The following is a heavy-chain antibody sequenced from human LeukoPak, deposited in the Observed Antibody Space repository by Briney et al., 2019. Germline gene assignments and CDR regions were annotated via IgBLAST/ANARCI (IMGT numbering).Heavy chain of an antibody. CDR1: GGTFSSYA. V-gene: IGHV1-69*06. CDR2: ITPIFGTA. D-gene: IGHD5-12*01. CDR3: ASTDNSGYGPGFDY. J-gene: IGHJ4*02. Sequence: ASVKVSCKASGGTFSSYAISWVRQAPGQGLEWMGGITPIFGTANYAQKFQGRVTITADKSTSTAYMELSSLRSEDTAVYYCASTDNSGYGPGFDYWGQGTLVTVSS.